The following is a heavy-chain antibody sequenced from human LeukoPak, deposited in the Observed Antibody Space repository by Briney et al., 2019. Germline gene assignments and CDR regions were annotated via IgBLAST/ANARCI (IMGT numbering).Heavy chain of an antibody. CDR3: AKDVRSGYCDY. Sequence: GGSLRLSCAASGFIFNNYGMHWVRQAPGKGLEWVAVIYSDGSKQNYADSVKGRFTISRDDSKNTVYLQMNSLRADDTAVYYCAKDVRSGYCDYWGQGTLVTVSS. V-gene: IGHV3-33*06. J-gene: IGHJ4*02. CDR2: IYSDGSKQ. D-gene: IGHD3-22*01. CDR1: GFIFNNYG.